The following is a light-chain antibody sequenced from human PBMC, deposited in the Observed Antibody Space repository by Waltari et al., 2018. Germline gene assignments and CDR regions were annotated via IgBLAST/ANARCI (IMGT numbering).Light chain of an antibody. CDR3: SSYARSDNSVL. CDR2: EGT. V-gene: IGLV2-23*01. Sequence: QSALTQPASVSGSPGQSITISCTGSTSDVGGYNLVSWYRQFPNKAPQLIIFEGTRGPSGSSSRFSASKAGNTASLTISGLQAEDEALYFCSSYARSDNSVLFGGGTQLSVL. CDR1: TSDVGGYNL. J-gene: IGLJ2*01.